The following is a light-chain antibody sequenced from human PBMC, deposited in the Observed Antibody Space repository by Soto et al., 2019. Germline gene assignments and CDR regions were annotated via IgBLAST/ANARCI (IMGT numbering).Light chain of an antibody. CDR2: RNN. Sequence: QSVLTQPPSASGTPGQRVTISCSGSSSNIGSNYVYWYQQLPGTAPKLLIYRNNQRPSGVPDRFSGSKSGTSASLAISGLRSADEADYSCAAWDDSLSGFYVFGTGTKLTVL. J-gene: IGLJ1*01. CDR3: AAWDDSLSGFYV. V-gene: IGLV1-47*01. CDR1: SSNIGSNY.